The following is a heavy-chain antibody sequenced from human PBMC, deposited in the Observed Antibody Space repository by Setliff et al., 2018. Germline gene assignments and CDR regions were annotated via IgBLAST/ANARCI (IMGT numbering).Heavy chain of an antibody. Sequence: SLRLSCAASGFTFTSYAMNWVRQAPGKGLEWVSAISGSGGSTDYADSVKGRFTISRDNSKNTLYLQMNGLRAEDTATYYCAGDPPGPHLVYTYWGQGALVTVSS. J-gene: IGHJ4*02. D-gene: IGHD3-16*01. CDR2: ISGSGGST. CDR3: AGDPPGPHLVYTY. V-gene: IGHV3-23*01. CDR1: GFTFTSYA.